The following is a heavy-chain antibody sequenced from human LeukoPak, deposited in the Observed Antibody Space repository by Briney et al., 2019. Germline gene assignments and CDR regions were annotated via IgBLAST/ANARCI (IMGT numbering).Heavy chain of an antibody. J-gene: IGHJ3*02. CDR2: MNPNSGNT. D-gene: IGHD3-22*01. V-gene: IGHV1-8*02. Sequence: ASVKVSCKASGGTFSSYAISWVRQATGQGLEWMGWMNPNSGNTGYAQKFQGRVTMTRNTSISTAYMELGSLRSEDTAVYYCARGPLLFYYDSSGYNNAFDIWGQGTMVTVSS. CDR1: GGTFSSYA. CDR3: ARGPLLFYYDSSGYNNAFDI.